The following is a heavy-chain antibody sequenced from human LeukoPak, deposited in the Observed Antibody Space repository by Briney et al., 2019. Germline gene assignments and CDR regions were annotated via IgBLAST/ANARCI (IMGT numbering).Heavy chain of an antibody. CDR2: IGTAGDT. Sequence: PGGSLRLSCAASGFTFSSYDMHWVRQATGKGLEWVSAIGTAGDTYYPGSVKGRFTISRENAKNSLYLQMNSLRAGDTAVYYCAKDGNTDYFDYWGQGTLVTVSS. CDR3: AKDGNTDYFDY. CDR1: GFTFSSYD. D-gene: IGHD5-18*01. J-gene: IGHJ4*02. V-gene: IGHV3-13*01.